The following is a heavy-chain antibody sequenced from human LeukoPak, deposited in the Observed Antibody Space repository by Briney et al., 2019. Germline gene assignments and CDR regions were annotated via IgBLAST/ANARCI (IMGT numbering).Heavy chain of an antibody. D-gene: IGHD3-22*01. CDR2: ISNDGGGT. CDR3: AKGSSGYFVDL. CDR1: GFIFNNYG. J-gene: IGHJ5*02. Sequence: GSLRLSCAASGFIFNNYGLIWVRQAPGKGLEWVSAISNDGGGTNYADFVKGRFTISRDNSKNTLFLQMNSLRAEDTALYYCAKGSSGYFVDLWGQGTLVTVSS. V-gene: IGHV3-23*01.